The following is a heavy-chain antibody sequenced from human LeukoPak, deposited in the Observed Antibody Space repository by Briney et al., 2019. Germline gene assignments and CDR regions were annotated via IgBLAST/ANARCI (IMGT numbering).Heavy chain of an antibody. CDR1: GFTFGSYA. CDR2: ISYDGSNK. Sequence: GWSLSLSCVASGFTFGSYAMHWVRQAPRRGREGVAVISYDGSNKYYADSVKGRFTISRVNSKNTLYLQMNSLRAEDTAVYYCARGANAYDSSGPFDYWGQGTLVTVSS. V-gene: IGHV3-30-3*01. CDR3: ARGANAYDSSGPFDY. J-gene: IGHJ4*02. D-gene: IGHD3-22*01.